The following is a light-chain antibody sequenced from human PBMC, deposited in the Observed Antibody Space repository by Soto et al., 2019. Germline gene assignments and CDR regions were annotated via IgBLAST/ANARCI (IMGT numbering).Light chain of an antibody. CDR2: DAS. CDR1: QSVSSY. V-gene: IGKV3-11*01. Sequence: EIVLTQSPATLSLSPGERATLSCRASQSVSSYLAWYQQKPGQAPRLLIYDASNRATGIPARFSGSGSGTDFPLTIISLEPEDFAVYYCQQRSNFLTFGGGTKVEI. CDR3: QQRSNFLT. J-gene: IGKJ4*01.